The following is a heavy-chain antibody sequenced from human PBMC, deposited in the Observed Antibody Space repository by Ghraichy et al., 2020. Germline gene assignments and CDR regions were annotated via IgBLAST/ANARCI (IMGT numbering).Heavy chain of an antibody. CDR3: ATTLQNKWELRYNWFDP. D-gene: IGHD1-26*01. CDR1: GGSISSSSYY. Sequence: SETLSLTCTVSGGSISSSSYYWGWIRQPPGKGLEWIGSIYYSGSTYYNPSLKSRVTISVDTSKNQFSLKLSSVTAADTAVYYCATTLQNKWELRYNWFDPWSQGTLVTGPS. V-gene: IGHV4-39*01. CDR2: IYYSGST. J-gene: IGHJ5*02.